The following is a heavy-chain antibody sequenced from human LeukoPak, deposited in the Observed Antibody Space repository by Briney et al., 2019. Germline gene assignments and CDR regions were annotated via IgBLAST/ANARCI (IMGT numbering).Heavy chain of an antibody. CDR1: GGSISSSSYY. D-gene: IGHD3-22*01. V-gene: IGHV4-39*01. Sequence: SQTLSLTCTVSGGSISSSSYYWGWIRQPPGKGLEWIGSIYYSGSTYYNPSLKSRVTISVDTSKNQFSLKLSSVTAADTAVYYCARRHDSSGYYYDYYYGMDVWGQGTTVTVSS. CDR2: IYYSGST. CDR3: ARRHDSSGYYYDYYYGMDV. J-gene: IGHJ6*02.